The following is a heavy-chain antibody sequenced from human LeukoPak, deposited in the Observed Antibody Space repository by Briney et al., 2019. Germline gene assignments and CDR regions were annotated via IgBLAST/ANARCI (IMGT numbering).Heavy chain of an antibody. CDR3: ARGGISRYYDILTGLRAPFDY. CDR2: INPNSGGT. Sequence: GASVKVSCKASGYTFTGYYMHWVRQAPGQGLEWMGWINPNSGGTNYAQKFQGRVTMTRDTSISTAYMELSRLRSDDTAVYYCARGGISRYYDILTGLRAPFDYWGQGTLATVSS. D-gene: IGHD3-9*01. V-gene: IGHV1-2*02. CDR1: GYTFTGYY. J-gene: IGHJ4*02.